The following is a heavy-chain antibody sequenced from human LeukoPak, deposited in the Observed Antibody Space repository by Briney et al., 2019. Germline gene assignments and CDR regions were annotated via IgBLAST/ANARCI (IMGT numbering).Heavy chain of an antibody. V-gene: IGHV3-21*01. D-gene: IGHD6-13*01. CDR3: ARDGQQLDWFDP. CDR2: ISSSSSYI. CDR1: GFTFSSYS. Sequence: PGGSLRLSCAASGFTFSSYSMNWVRQAPGKGLEWVSSISSSSSYIYYADSVKGRFTISRDNAKNSLYLQMNSLRAEDTAVYYCARDGQQLDWFDPWGQGTLVTVSS. J-gene: IGHJ5*02.